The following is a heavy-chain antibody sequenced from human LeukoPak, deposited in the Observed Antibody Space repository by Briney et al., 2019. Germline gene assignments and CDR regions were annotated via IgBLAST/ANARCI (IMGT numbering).Heavy chain of an antibody. D-gene: IGHD3-22*01. CDR1: GFPFSSYS. CDR2: ISTSSSYI. Sequence: GGSLRLSCAASGFPFSSYSMNWVRQAPGKGLEWVSSISTSSSYIHYADSVKGRFTISRDNAKNSLYLQMNSLRAEDTAVYYCAKGGSYYDSRLDYWGQGTLVTVSS. V-gene: IGHV3-21*01. J-gene: IGHJ4*02. CDR3: AKGGSYYDSRLDY.